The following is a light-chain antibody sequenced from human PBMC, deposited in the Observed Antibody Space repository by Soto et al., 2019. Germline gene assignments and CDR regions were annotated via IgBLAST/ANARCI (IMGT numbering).Light chain of an antibody. CDR3: QHYDTLPPT. J-gene: IGKJ5*01. V-gene: IGKV1-33*01. Sequence: DIQMTQSPSSLSASVGDRVTITCRASQDISNYLNWYQQKAGKGPKLLIYDASNLETGVSSRFSRSGSGTDFTLTINSLQPKDIGTYYCQHYDTLPPTFGQGTRLQIK. CDR2: DAS. CDR1: QDISNY.